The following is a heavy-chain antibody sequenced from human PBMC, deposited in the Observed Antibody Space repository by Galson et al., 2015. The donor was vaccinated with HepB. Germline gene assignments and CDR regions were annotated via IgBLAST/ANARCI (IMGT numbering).Heavy chain of an antibody. CDR2: IYWDDDK. Sequence: PALVKPTQTLTLTCTFSGFSLSTSGVGVGWIRQPPGKALEWLAFIYWDDDKRYSPSLKSRLTITKDTSKNQVVLTLTNMDPVDTGTYYCAHRQGRGDTALVLDYWGQGTLVTVSS. D-gene: IGHD5-18*01. J-gene: IGHJ4*02. CDR3: AHRQGRGDTALVLDY. V-gene: IGHV2-5*02. CDR1: GFSLSTSGVG.